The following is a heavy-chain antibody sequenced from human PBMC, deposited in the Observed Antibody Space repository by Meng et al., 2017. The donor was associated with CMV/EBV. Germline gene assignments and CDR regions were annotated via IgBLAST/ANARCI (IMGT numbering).Heavy chain of an antibody. V-gene: IGHV3-15*01. CDR2: IKSKTDGGTT. CDR3: TTDLITIFGEGSNWFDP. D-gene: IGHD3-3*01. Sequence: TFSNAWRSWDRRAARKRLEWVGRIKSKTDGGTTDYAAPVKGRFTISRDDSKNTLYLQMNSLKTEDTAVYYCTTDLITIFGEGSNWFDPWGQGTLVTVSS. CDR1: TFSNAW. J-gene: IGHJ5*02.